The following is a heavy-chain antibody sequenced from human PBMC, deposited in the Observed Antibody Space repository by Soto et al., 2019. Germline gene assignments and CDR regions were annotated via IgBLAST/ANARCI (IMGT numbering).Heavy chain of an antibody. CDR1: GFTFSNYV. CDR3: AKDRTSFTNWFEP. CDR2: ISGSGGST. J-gene: IGHJ5*02. V-gene: IGHV3-23*01. Sequence: PGGSLRLSCAASGFTFSNYVMSWVRQAPGKGLEWVSTISGSGGSTNYADSVKGRFTISRDNSKNTLFLQMNSLRVEDTALYYCAKDRTSFTNWFEPWGQGTLVTVSS.